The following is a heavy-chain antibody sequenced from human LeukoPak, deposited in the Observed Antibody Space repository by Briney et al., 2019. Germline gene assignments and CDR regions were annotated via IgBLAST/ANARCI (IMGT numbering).Heavy chain of an antibody. CDR2: IYYSGST. D-gene: IGHD5-12*01. CDR3: ARSTHQWLRGSPDAFDI. V-gene: IGHV4-59*08. CDR1: GGSITNNY. Sequence: SETLSLTCTVSGGSITNNYWAWIRQPPGKGLEWIGYIYYSGSTNYNPSLKSRVTISVDTSKNQFSLKLSSVTAADTAVYYCARSTHQWLRGSPDAFDIWGQGTMVTVSS. J-gene: IGHJ3*02.